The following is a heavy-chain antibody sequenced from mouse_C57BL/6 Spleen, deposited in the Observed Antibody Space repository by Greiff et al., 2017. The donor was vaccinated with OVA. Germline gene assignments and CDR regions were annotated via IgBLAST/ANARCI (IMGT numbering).Heavy chain of an antibody. Sequence: VQLQQPGTELVKPGASVKLSCKASGYTFTSYWMHWVKQRPGQGLEWIGNINPSNGGTNYNEKFKSKATLTVDKSSSTAYMQLISLTSDASAVYSSARSFAYHWYFDVWGTGTTVTVSS. CDR2: INPSNGGT. CDR1: GYTFTSYW. CDR3: ARSFAYHWYFDV. J-gene: IGHJ1*03. V-gene: IGHV1-53*01.